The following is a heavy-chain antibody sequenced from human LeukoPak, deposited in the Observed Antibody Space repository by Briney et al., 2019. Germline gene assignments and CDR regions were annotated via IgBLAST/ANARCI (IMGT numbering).Heavy chain of an antibody. Sequence: GGSLRLSCATSGFTFSSYSMNWVRQAPGKGLEWVSSISSSSSYIYYADSVKGRFTISRDNAKNSLYLQMNSLRAEDTAVYYCAGRTMDYGARGYYYYMDVWGKGTTVTVSS. CDR2: ISSSSSYI. D-gene: IGHD4/OR15-4a*01. CDR1: GFTFSSYS. J-gene: IGHJ6*03. V-gene: IGHV3-21*01. CDR3: AGRTMDYGARGYYYYMDV.